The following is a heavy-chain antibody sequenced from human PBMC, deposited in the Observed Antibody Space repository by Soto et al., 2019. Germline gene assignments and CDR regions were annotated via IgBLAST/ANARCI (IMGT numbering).Heavy chain of an antibody. CDR1: GFTFSRHA. D-gene: IGHD3-3*01. Sequence: SLRLSCAASGFTFSRHAIHWVRLTPGRGLEWVLAISRDGSYIYYTDSVKGRFTVSRDNSKNTVFVQMNRLIPDDTALYFCARTRNGGVAASFDSWGQGTPVTVFS. V-gene: IGHV3-30*04. CDR3: ARTRNGGVAASFDS. J-gene: IGHJ5*01. CDR2: ISRDGSYI.